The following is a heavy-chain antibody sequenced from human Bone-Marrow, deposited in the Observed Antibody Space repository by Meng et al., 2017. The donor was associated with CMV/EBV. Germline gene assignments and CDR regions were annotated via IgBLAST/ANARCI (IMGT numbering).Heavy chain of an antibody. D-gene: IGHD1-14*01. CDR2: MNPNSGNT. CDR3: AARNRNQGFDY. J-gene: IGHJ4*02. Sequence: SCTASGYTFTSYDINWMRQATGQGLEWMGWMNPNSGNTGYAQKFQGRVTITRNTSISTAYMELSSLRSEDTAVYYCAARNRNQGFDYWGQGTLVTVSS. CDR1: GYTFTSYD. V-gene: IGHV1-8*03.